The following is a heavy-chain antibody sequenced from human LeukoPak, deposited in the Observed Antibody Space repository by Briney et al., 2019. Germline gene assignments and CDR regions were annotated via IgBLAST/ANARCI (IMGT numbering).Heavy chain of an antibody. CDR3: ALTYDDILTGPKAFDY. CDR2: IYWNDDK. V-gene: IGHV2-5*01. D-gene: IGHD3-9*01. CDR1: GFSLSTRGVG. Sequence: SGPTLVKRTQTLTLTCTFSGFSLSTRGVGVGWIREPPGKALEWLALIYWNDDKRYSPSLKSRLTITKDTSKNQVVLTMTNMDPVDTVTYYCALTYDDILTGPKAFDYWGQGTLVTVSS. J-gene: IGHJ4*02.